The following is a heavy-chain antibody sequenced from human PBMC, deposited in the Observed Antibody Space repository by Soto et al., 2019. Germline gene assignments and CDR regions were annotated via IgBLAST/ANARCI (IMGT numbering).Heavy chain of an antibody. Sequence: QITLKESGPTLVKPTQTLTLTCTFSGFSLRTSGVGVGWIRQPPGKALEWLALIYWDDDKRYSPSLKSRLTITKDTPKNQVVLTMTNMDPVDTATYYCAHRPREYTYGTFDYWGQGTLVTVSS. CDR1: GFSLRTSGVG. CDR3: AHRPREYTYGTFDY. V-gene: IGHV2-5*02. D-gene: IGHD5-18*01. J-gene: IGHJ4*02. CDR2: IYWDDDK.